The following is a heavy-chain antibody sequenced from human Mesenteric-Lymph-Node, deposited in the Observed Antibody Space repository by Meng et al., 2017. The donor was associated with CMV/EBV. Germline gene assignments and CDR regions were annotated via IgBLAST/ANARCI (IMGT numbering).Heavy chain of an antibody. J-gene: IGHJ4*02. Sequence: GGSLRLSCKDSGYSFTNYWIGWVRQMPGKGLEWMGIIYPGDSDTTYSPSLQGQVTISADKSISTAYLQWSRLKASDAAMYYCARIRRWSAAEGGLLDYWGQGTLVTV. CDR1: GYSFTNYW. V-gene: IGHV5-51*01. D-gene: IGHD3-3*01. CDR2: IYPGDSDT. CDR3: ARIRRWSAAEGGLLDY.